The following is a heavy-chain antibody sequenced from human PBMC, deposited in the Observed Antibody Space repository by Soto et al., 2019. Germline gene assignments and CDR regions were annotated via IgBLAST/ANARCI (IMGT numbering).Heavy chain of an antibody. D-gene: IGHD2-15*01. V-gene: IGHV5-51*01. J-gene: IGHJ6*02. CDR3: ARQVVVPDYYYGMDV. CDR1: GYSFTSYW. CDR2: IYPGDSDT. Sequence: PGESLKISCKGSGYSFTSYWIGWVRQMPGKGLEWMGIIYPGDSDTRYSPSFQGQVTISADKSISTAYLQWSSLKASDTAMYYCARQVVVPDYYYGMDVWGQGTPVTVSS.